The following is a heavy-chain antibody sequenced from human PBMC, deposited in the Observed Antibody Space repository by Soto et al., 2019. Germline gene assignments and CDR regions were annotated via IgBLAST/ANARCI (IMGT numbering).Heavy chain of an antibody. J-gene: IGHJ6*02. Sequence: SETLSLTCSVSDGSISTYYWSWIRQPPEKGLEWIGYIYYTGSTDYSPSLKSRVTISVDTSKNQFSLKLSSVTAADTAVYYCARDSLDYYYGMDVWGQGTMVTVSS. CDR3: ARDSLDYYYGMDV. CDR2: IYYTGST. CDR1: DGSISTYY. V-gene: IGHV4-59*01.